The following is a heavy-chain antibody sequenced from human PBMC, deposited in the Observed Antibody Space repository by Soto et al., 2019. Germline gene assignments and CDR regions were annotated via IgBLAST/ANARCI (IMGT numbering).Heavy chain of an antibody. Sequence: GGSLRLSCAASGFTFSDYYMSWIRQAPGKGLEWVSYISSSGSTIYYADSVKGRFTISRDNAKNSLYLQMNSLRAEDTAVYYCARGGAETYYYYYYMDVWGKGTTVTVSS. CDR3: ARGGAETYYYYYYMDV. CDR2: ISSSGSTI. J-gene: IGHJ6*03. D-gene: IGHD1-26*01. CDR1: GFTFSDYY. V-gene: IGHV3-11*01.